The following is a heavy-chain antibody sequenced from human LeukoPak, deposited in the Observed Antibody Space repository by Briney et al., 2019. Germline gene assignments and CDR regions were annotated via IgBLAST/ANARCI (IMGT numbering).Heavy chain of an antibody. CDR1: GYTLTSYY. CDR3: ARTAARRFDY. V-gene: IGHV1-46*01. J-gene: IGHJ4*02. Sequence: ASVKVSCKASGYTLTSYYIHWVRQAPGQGLEWMGIINPSGGSATYAQKFQGRVTMTRDTSTGTVYMEVSSLRSDDTAVYYCARTAARRFDYWGQGTLVTVSS. CDR2: INPSGGSA. D-gene: IGHD6-6*01.